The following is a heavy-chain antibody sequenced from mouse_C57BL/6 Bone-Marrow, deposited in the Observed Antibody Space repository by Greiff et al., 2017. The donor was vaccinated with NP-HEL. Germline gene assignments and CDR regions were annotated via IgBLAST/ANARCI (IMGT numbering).Heavy chain of an antibody. V-gene: IGHV1-4*01. D-gene: IGHD1-1*01. CDR1: GYTFTSYT. CDR2: INPSSGYT. Sequence: VQLHQSGAELARPGASVKMSCKASGYTFTSYTMHWVKQRPGQGLEWIGYINPSSGYTKYNQKFKDKATLTADKSSSTAYMQLSSLTSEDSAVYYCASLYYYGYFDYWGQGTTLTVSS. J-gene: IGHJ2*01. CDR3: ASLYYYGYFDY.